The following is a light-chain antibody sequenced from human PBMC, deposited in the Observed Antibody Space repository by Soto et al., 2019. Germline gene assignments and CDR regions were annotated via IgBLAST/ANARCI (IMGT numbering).Light chain of an antibody. CDR2: EVS. CDR1: SSDVGSYNL. V-gene: IGLV2-23*02. J-gene: IGLJ2*01. CDR3: CSYAGSSTLV. Sequence: QSALTQPASVSGSPGQSITISCSGTSSDVGSYNLVSWYQHHPGKAPKLMIYEVSKRPSGVSDRFSGSKSGNTASLTISGLQAEDEADYYCCSYAGSSTLVFGGGTKVTVL.